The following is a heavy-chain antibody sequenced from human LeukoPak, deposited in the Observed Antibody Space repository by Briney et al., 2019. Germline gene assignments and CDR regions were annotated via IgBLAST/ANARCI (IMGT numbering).Heavy chain of an antibody. J-gene: IGHJ3*02. CDR2: ISGSGGST. V-gene: IGHV3-23*01. D-gene: IGHD3-3*01. CDR1: GFTFSSYA. CDR3: AKVEWLFLFAFDI. Sequence: GGSLRLSCAASGFTFSSYAMSWVRQAPGKGLEWVSAISGSGGSTYHADSVKGRFTISRDNSKNTLYLQMNSLRAEDTAVYYCAKVEWLFLFAFDIWGQGTMVTASS.